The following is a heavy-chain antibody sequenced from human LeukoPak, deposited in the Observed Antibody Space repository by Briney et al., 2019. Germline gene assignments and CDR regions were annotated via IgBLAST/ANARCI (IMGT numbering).Heavy chain of an antibody. CDR2: IYYSGST. J-gene: IGHJ5*02. CDR3: ARALGVVVPAHWFDP. D-gene: IGHD2-2*01. Sequence: SQTLSLTCTVSGGSISSGGYYWSWIRQHPGKGLEWIGYIYYSGSTYYNPSLKSRVTISVDTSKNQFSLKLSSVTAADTAVYCCARALGVVVPAHWFDPWGQGTLVTVSS. CDR1: GGSISSGGYY. V-gene: IGHV4-31*03.